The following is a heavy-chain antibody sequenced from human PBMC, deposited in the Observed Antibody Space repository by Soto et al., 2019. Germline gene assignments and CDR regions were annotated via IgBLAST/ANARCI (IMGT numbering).Heavy chain of an antibody. Sequence: SETLSLTCTVSGGSTSSSSYYWGWIRQPPGKGLEWIGRINYSGSTYYNPSLKSRVTISVDTSKNQFSLKLSSVTTADTAVYYCARDHQLLWFGELLAYYYGMDVWGQGTTVTVSS. CDR1: GGSTSSSSYY. CDR3: ARDHQLLWFGELLAYYYGMDV. V-gene: IGHV4-39*07. CDR2: INYSGST. D-gene: IGHD3-10*01. J-gene: IGHJ6*02.